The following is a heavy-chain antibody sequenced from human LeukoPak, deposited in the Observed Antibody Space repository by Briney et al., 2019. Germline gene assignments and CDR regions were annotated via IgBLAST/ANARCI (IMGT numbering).Heavy chain of an antibody. Sequence: ASVKVFCKASGYIFSNYGISWVRQAPGQGLEWMGWISAKNGDTNYIQKFRGRVTMTTDTSTSTAYMEVWSLTSDDTAVYYCARDVPGTTPFDYWGQGALVTVSS. CDR2: ISAKNGDT. CDR1: GYIFSNYG. J-gene: IGHJ4*02. V-gene: IGHV1-18*01. D-gene: IGHD1-7*01. CDR3: ARDVPGTTPFDY.